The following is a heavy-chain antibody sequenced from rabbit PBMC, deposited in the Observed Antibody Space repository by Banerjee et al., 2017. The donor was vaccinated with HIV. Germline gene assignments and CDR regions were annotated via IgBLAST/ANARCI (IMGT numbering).Heavy chain of an antibody. D-gene: IGHD3-1*01. CDR3: ALGFDSMGYFNL. V-gene: IGHV1S45*01. Sequence: QEQLEESGGDLVKPEGSLTLTCTASGFNLSNSWMCWVRQAPGKGLEWIACIANGDDSTYYASWAKGRFTISKTSSTTVTLQMTSLTAADTATYFCALGFDSMGYFNLWGQGTLVTVS. J-gene: IGHJ4*01. CDR1: GFNLSNSW. CDR2: IANGDDST.